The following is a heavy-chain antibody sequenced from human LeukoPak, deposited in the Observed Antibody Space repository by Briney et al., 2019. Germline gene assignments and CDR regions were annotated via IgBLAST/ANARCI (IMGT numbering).Heavy chain of an antibody. J-gene: IGHJ4*02. V-gene: IGHV3-74*01. CDR3: ARDPGAYFDY. Sequence: PGGSLRLSCAASGFTFTDAWMSWVRQAPGKGLVWVSHINTDGSSTNYADSVKGRFTISRDNAKNTLYLQMNSLRAEDTAVYYCARDPGAYFDYWGQGTLVTVSS. D-gene: IGHD3-16*01. CDR2: INTDGSST. CDR1: GFTFTDAW.